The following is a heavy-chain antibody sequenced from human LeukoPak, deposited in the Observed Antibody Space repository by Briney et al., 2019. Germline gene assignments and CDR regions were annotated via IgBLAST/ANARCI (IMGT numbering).Heavy chain of an antibody. CDR1: GFTFSSYG. Sequence: GGSLRLSCAASGFTFSSYGMHWVRQAPGKGLEWVAVIWYDGSNKYYADSVKGRFTISRDNSKNTRYLQMNTLRAEDTAVYYGASLWFGDDDAFDIWGQGTMVTVSS. CDR2: IWYDGSNK. CDR3: ASLWFGDDDAFDI. J-gene: IGHJ3*02. D-gene: IGHD3-10*01. V-gene: IGHV3-33*01.